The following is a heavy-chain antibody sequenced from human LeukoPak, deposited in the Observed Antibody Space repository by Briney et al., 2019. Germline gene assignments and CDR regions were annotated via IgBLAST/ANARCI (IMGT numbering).Heavy chain of an antibody. V-gene: IGHV4-61*02. CDR1: GGSISSGSYY. Sequence: SETLSLTCTVSGGSISSGSYYWSWIRQPAGKGLEWIGRIYTSGSTNYNPSLKSRVTISVDTSKNQFSLKLSSVTAADTAVYYCARDQGYGILAWGQGTLVTVSS. J-gene: IGHJ4*02. D-gene: IGHD3-9*01. CDR3: ARDQGYGILA. CDR2: IYTSGST.